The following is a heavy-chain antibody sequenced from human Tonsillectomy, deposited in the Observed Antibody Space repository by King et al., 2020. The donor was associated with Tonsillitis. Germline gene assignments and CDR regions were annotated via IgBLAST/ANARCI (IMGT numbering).Heavy chain of an antibody. CDR1: GFTFSSYD. Sequence: VQLVESGGGLVQPGGSLRLSCAASGFTFSSYDMHWVRQATGKGLEWVSAIGTAGDTDYPGYVKGRFTIYRENAKNSLYLQMNSLRAGDRVVYYCARGPYYYNSSGYYFDSWGQGTLVTVSS. D-gene: IGHD3-22*01. CDR3: ARGPYYYNSSGYYFDS. CDR2: IGTAGDT. J-gene: IGHJ4*02. V-gene: IGHV3-13*01.